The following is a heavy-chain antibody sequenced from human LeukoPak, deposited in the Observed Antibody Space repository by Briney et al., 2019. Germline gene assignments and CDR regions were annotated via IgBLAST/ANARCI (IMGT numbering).Heavy chain of an antibody. CDR2: INHSGST. D-gene: IGHD2-2*01. V-gene: IGHV4-34*01. Sequence: PSETLSLTCAVYGGSFSGYYWSWIRQPPGKGLEWIGEINHSGSTNYNPSLKSRVTISVDTSKNQFSLKLSSVTAADTAVYYCARVESPAAMYYYGMDVWGQGTTVTVSS. J-gene: IGHJ6*02. CDR1: GGSFSGYY. CDR3: ARVESPAAMYYYGMDV.